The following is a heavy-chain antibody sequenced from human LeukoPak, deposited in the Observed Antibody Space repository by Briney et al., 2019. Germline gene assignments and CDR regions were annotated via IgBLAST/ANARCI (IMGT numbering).Heavy chain of an antibody. Sequence: GGSLRLSCAASGFTVSSNYMSWVRQAPGKGLEWVSVISGGGSTYYADSVKGRFTISRDNSKNTLYIQMNSLRAEDTAVYYCARANSGWSAGYYYYMDVWGKGTTVTISS. J-gene: IGHJ6*03. CDR1: GFTVSSNY. CDR3: ARANSGWSAGYYYYMDV. D-gene: IGHD6-19*01. V-gene: IGHV3-66*01. CDR2: ISGGGST.